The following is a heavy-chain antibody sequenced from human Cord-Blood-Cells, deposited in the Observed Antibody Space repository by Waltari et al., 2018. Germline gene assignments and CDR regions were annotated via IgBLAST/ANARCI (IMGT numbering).Heavy chain of an antibody. CDR3: ARISYYDFWSGYYAFDI. CDR2: IFSNDEK. CDR1: GFSLSNARMG. J-gene: IGHJ3*02. D-gene: IGHD3-3*01. V-gene: IGHV2-26*01. Sequence: QVTLKESGPVLVKPTETLTLTCTVSGFSLSNARMGVSWIRQPPGKALEWLAHIFSNDEKSYSPTLKGRLTISKDTAKSQVVLTMTNMDPVDTATYYCARISYYDFWSGYYAFDIWGQGTMVTVSS.